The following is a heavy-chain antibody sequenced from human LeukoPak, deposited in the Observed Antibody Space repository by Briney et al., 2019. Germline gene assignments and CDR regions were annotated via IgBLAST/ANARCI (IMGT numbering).Heavy chain of an antibody. J-gene: IGHJ4*02. D-gene: IGHD1-1*01. Sequence: GGSLRLSCVVSGFTFSESWMSWVRQAPGKGLGWVASLNLDGSDKYYVDSVKGRFTISRDNAKDSLYLQMDSLRVEDTAVYYCAKGKRYPDYWGQGTLVTVSS. V-gene: IGHV3-7*03. CDR1: GFTFSESW. CDR3: AKGKRYPDY. CDR2: LNLDGSDK.